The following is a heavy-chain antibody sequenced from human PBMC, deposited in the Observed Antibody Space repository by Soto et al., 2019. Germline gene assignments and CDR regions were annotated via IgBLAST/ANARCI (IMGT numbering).Heavy chain of an antibody. D-gene: IGHD2-15*01. CDR1: GYSFTSYW. CDR2: IYPGDSDT. J-gene: IGHJ6*02. V-gene: IGHV5-51*01. CDR3: ARLCSGGSCYSSYYYYYGMDV. Sequence: PGESLKISCKGPGYSFTSYWIGWVRQMPGKGLEWMGIIYPGDSDTRYSPSFQGQVTISADKSISTAYLQWSSLKASDTAMYYCARLCSGGSCYSSYYYYYGMDVWGQGTTVTVSS.